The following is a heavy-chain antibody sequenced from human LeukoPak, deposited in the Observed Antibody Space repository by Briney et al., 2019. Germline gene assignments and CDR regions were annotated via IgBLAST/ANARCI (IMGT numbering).Heavy chain of an antibody. CDR1: GYSISSGYY. J-gene: IGHJ3*02. CDR2: IYHSGST. Sequence: PSETLSLTCTVSGYSISSGYYWGWIRQPPRKGLEWIGSIYHSGSTYYNPSLKSPVTISVDTSKNQFPLKLSSVTAADTAVYYCARGSEYTSSSGAFDIWGQGTMVSVSS. V-gene: IGHV4-38-2*02. CDR3: ARGSEYTSSSGAFDI. D-gene: IGHD6-6*01.